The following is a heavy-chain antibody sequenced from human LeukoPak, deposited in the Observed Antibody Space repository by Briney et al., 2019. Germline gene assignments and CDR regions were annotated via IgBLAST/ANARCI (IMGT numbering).Heavy chain of an antibody. CDR3: ARAGPDSSSWYLDY. Sequence: SGGSLRLSCAASGFTFSSYAMHWVRQAPGKGLEWVAVISYDGSNKYYADSVKGRFTISRDNSKNTLYLQMNSLRAEDTAVYYCARAGPDSSSWYLDYWGQGTLVTVSS. CDR1: GFTFSSYA. CDR2: ISYDGSNK. J-gene: IGHJ4*02. V-gene: IGHV3-30-3*01. D-gene: IGHD6-13*01.